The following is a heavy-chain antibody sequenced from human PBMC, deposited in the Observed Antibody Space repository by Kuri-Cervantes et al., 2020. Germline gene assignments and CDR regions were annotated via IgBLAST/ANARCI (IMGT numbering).Heavy chain of an antibody. J-gene: IGHJ4*02. D-gene: IGHD6-19*01. Sequence: GESLKISCAASGFTFSSYAMSWVRQAPGKVLEWVSTIKGSGEITYYGYSVKGRFTISRDNSKNTLYLQMNSLSAEDAAVYYWAKGYSNGWYYFDCWGQGTLVTVSS. V-gene: IGHV3-23*01. CDR3: AKGYSNGWYYFDC. CDR2: IKGSGEIT. CDR1: GFTFSSYA.